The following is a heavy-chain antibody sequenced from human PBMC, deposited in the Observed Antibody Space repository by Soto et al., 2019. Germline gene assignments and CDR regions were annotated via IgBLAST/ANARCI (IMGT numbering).Heavy chain of an antibody. D-gene: IGHD6-6*01. J-gene: IGHJ6*03. CDR1: GDSVSSNSAA. CDR2: TYYRSKWYN. Sequence: SQTLSLTCAISGDSVSSNSAAWNWIRQSPSRGLEWLGRTYYRSKWYNDYAVSVKSRITINPDTSKNQFSLQLNSVTPEDTAVYYCARAPYSSSSYYYYDMDVWGKGTTVTVSS. CDR3: ARAPYSSSSYYYYDMDV. V-gene: IGHV6-1*01.